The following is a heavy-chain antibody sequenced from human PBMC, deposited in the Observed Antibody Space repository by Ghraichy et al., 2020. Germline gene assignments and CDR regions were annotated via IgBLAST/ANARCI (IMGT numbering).Heavy chain of an antibody. Sequence: GESLNISCAASGFTFGTYGMHWVRQAPGKGLEWVAVISFDGNNKYYRDSVKGRFTISRDNSKNTLYLQMNSLRTEDTAVFYCAKDSSYYDSSASHELDYWGQGTLVTVSS. CDR2: ISFDGNNK. CDR3: AKDSSYYDSSASHELDY. D-gene: IGHD3-22*01. CDR1: GFTFGTYG. V-gene: IGHV3-30*18. J-gene: IGHJ4*02.